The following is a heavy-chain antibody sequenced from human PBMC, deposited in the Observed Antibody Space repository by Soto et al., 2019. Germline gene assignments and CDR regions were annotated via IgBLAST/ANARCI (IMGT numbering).Heavy chain of an antibody. Sequence: GGSLRLSCAASGFTFSSYSMNWVRQAPGKGLEWVSYISSSSSTIYYADSVKGRFTISRDNAKNSLYLQMNSLRAEDTAVYYCARELDVAAAGSFYYYMDVWGKGTLATVSS. CDR3: ARELDVAAAGSFYYYMDV. CDR1: GFTFSSYS. V-gene: IGHV3-48*01. CDR2: ISSSSSTI. J-gene: IGHJ6*03. D-gene: IGHD6-13*01.